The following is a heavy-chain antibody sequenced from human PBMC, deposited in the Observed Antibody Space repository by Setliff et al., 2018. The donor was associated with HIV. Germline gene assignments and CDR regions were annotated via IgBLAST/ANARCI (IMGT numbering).Heavy chain of an antibody. J-gene: IGHJ3*01. CDR1: GRSFSGYY. CDR2: INHSGGT. D-gene: IGHD7-27*01. Sequence: ETLSLTCAVYGRSFSGYYWNWIRQSPGKGLEWIGEINHSGGTNYNPSLKSRVTMSIDTSKNQFSLNVSSVAAADTAVYYCARGWGHDGFDFWGQGTMVTVSS. V-gene: IGHV4-34*01. CDR3: ARGWGHDGFDF.